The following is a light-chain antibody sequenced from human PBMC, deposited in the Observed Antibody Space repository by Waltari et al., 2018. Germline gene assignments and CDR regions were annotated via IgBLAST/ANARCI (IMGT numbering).Light chain of an antibody. Sequence: NFMLTQSHSVSESPGKTVTISCTRSSGSIASNFVQWYQQLPGSAPTTVIYEDNQRPSGVPDRFSGSIDSASNSASLTISGLKTEDEADYYCQSYDNINQGVFGGGTKLTVL. CDR1: SGSIASNF. V-gene: IGLV6-57*04. CDR3: QSYDNINQGV. J-gene: IGLJ3*02. CDR2: EDN.